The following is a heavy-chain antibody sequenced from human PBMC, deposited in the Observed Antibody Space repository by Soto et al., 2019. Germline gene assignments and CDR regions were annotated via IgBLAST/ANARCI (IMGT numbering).Heavy chain of an antibody. CDR1: GFTFSSYW. Sequence: EVQLVESGGGLVQPGGSLRLSCAASGFTFSSYWMSWVRQAPGKGLEWVANIKQDGSEKYYVDSVKGRFTISRDNAKNSLYLQMNSLRAEDTAVYYCARERSGWLQNWYFDLWGRGTLVTVSS. CDR3: ARERSGWLQNWYFDL. CDR2: IKQDGSEK. V-gene: IGHV3-7*01. J-gene: IGHJ2*01. D-gene: IGHD6-19*01.